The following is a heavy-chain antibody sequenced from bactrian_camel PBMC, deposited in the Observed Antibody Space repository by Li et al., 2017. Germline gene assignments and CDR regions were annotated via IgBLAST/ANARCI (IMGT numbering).Heavy chain of an antibody. J-gene: IGHJ4*01. CDR3: AADYFWYGGSCKPAPRSTYY. Sequence: QVQLVESGGGSVQTGGSLRLSCATSGYAHATYCMAWFRQAPGKEREAVATIYIAYRPEDQRTYYVDSVKGRFTISPGNATNTVSLQMNSLKPEDTAMYYCAADYFWYGGSCKPAPRSTYYWGQGTQVTVS. CDR2: IYIAYRPEDQRT. CDR1: GYAHATYC. V-gene: IGHV3S25*01. D-gene: IGHD6*01.